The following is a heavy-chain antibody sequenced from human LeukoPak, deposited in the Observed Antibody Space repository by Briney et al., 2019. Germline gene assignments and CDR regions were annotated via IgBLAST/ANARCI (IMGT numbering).Heavy chain of an antibody. V-gene: IGHV5-51*01. CDR1: GYSFTFFW. CDR3: ARHMPADYGEYVYYGMDV. D-gene: IGHD4-17*01. Sequence: PGEALKISCKGPGYSFTFFWIGGARQMPGKGLGWMGMIYPGNSDIASTTSFQGQVTISVDKAINTPYLHWSSLKASDTAMYYCARHMPADYGEYVYYGMDVWGQGTTVTVSS. J-gene: IGHJ6*02. CDR2: IYPGNSDI.